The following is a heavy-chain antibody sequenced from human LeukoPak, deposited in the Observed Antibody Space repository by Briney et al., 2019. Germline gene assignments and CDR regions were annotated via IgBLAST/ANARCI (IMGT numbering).Heavy chain of an antibody. V-gene: IGHV3-48*04. CDR3: ARESGYDLEGNAFDI. Sequence: GGSLRLSCAASGFTFSSYSMNWVRQAPGKGLEWVSYISSSSSTIYYADSVKGRFTISRDNAKNLLYLQMNSLRAEDTAVYYCARESGYDLEGNAFDIWGQGTMVTVSS. J-gene: IGHJ3*02. D-gene: IGHD5-12*01. CDR2: ISSSSSTI. CDR1: GFTFSSYS.